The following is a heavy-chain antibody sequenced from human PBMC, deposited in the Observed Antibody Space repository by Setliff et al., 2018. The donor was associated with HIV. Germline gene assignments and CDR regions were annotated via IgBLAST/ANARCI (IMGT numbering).Heavy chain of an antibody. CDR3: ARPSSSSDY. D-gene: IGHD6-6*01. Sequence: ASVKVSCKPSGYIFTDYYIHWVRQAPGQGLEWMGLINPTGDITFYPQKFQARVTMTRDTSTSTVYLELRSLRSEDTAVYYCARPSSSSDYWGQGTLVTVSS. CDR2: INPTGDIT. J-gene: IGHJ4*02. CDR1: GYIFTDYY. V-gene: IGHV1-46*01.